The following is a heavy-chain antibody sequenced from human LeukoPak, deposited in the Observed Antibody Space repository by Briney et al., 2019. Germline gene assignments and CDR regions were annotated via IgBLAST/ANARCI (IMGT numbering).Heavy chain of an antibody. J-gene: IGHJ4*02. V-gene: IGHV4-4*09. CDR2: IYSGVPT. CDR3: VQTTGWPGFDY. D-gene: IGHD1-1*01. Sequence: PSETLSLTCTTSGVSISRFYWSWVRQPPGKGLEWIGNIYSGVPTYFNPSLKSRVVISVDTSKNQFSLNLTSVTAADAAMYYCVQTTGWPGFDYWGQGILVTVSS. CDR1: GVSISRFY.